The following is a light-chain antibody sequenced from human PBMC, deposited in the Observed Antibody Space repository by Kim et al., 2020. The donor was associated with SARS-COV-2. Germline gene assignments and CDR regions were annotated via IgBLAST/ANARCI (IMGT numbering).Light chain of an antibody. V-gene: IGKV1-5*01. CDR3: HQYQSYPYT. J-gene: IGKJ2*01. Sequence: SASVEGRVTITCRANQSINSWLAWYQQQPGTAPKLLIYDASSLQSGVPPRFSGRGSGIEFTLTISSLQPDDFATYYCHQYQSYPYTFSQGTKLEI. CDR2: DAS. CDR1: QSINSW.